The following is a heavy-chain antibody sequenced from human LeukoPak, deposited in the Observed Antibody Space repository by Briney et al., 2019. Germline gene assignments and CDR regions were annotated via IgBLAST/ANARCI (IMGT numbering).Heavy chain of an antibody. V-gene: IGHV3-23*01. D-gene: IGHD3-22*01. Sequence: GGSLRLSCAASGFTFDDYAMHWARQAPGKGLEWVSAISASGGSTYYADSVKGRFTISRDNSKNTLYLQMNSLRVEDTAVYYCAKEVYYFDTSGLYSFAFDIWGQGTMVTVPS. J-gene: IGHJ3*02. CDR2: ISASGGST. CDR3: AKEVYYFDTSGLYSFAFDI. CDR1: GFTFDDYA.